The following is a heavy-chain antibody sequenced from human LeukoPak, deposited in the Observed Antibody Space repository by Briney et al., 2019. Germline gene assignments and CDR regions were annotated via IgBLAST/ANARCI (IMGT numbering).Heavy chain of an antibody. V-gene: IGHV1-8*01. J-gene: IGHJ5*02. CDR2: MNPNSGNT. D-gene: IGHD3-3*01. Sequence: ASLKVSCKASGYTFTSYDINWVRQATGQGLEWMGWMNPNSGNTGYAQKFQGRVTMTRNTPISTAYMELSSLRSEDTAVYYCARSSNYDFWSGYSNWFDPWGQGTLVTVSS. CDR1: GYTFTSYD. CDR3: ARSSNYDFWSGYSNWFDP.